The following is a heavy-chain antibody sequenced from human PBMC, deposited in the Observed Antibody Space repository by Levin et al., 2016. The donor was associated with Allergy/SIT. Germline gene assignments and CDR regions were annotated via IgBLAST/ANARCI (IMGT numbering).Heavy chain of an antibody. CDR3: TKGKERSSNFQNIDPFDI. CDR1: GFSFSDYA. D-gene: IGHD1/OR15-1a*01. CDR2: ASGSGRRT. V-gene: IGHV3-23*01. J-gene: IGHJ3*02. Sequence: GESLKISCAASGFSFSDYALTWVRQAPGKGLEWVSSASGSGRRTYYADSVKGRFTISRDNSKNTLFLQMNSLRVEDTAMYYCTKGKERSSNFQNIDPFDIWGQGTMVTVSS.